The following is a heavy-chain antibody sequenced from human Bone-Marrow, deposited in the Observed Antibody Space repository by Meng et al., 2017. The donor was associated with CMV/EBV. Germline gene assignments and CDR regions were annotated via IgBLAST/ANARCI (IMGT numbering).Heavy chain of an antibody. Sequence: GGSLRLSCVPSGFPSSRHWMSWVRQVPGKGLEWVAAISGSGGSTYYADSVKGRFTISRDNSKNTLYLQMDSLRAEDTAVYYCAKDRYDFWSGSYSLHYGMDVWGQGTTVTVSS. D-gene: IGHD3-3*01. V-gene: IGHV3-23*01. CDR1: GFPSSRHW. CDR2: ISGSGGST. CDR3: AKDRYDFWSGSYSLHYGMDV. J-gene: IGHJ6*02.